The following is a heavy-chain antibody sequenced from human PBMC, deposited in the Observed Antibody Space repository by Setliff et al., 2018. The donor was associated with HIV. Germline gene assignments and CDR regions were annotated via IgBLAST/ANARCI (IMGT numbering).Heavy chain of an antibody. J-gene: IGHJ4*01. CDR3: AREGPFHQTTHTSNFFVDH. D-gene: IGHD2-2*01. CDR1: GDSFSGFY. Sequence: SETLSLTCDLYGDSFSGFYWSWIRQPPGKGLEWVGHIDHNGVTAYSPSLKSRVTISVDMSTRQFSLKITSLTAADAAVYYCAREGPFHQTTHTSNFFVDHWGQGALVTVSS. CDR2: IDHNGVT. V-gene: IGHV4-34*01.